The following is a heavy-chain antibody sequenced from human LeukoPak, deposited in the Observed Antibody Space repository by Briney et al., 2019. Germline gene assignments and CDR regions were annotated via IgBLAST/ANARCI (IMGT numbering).Heavy chain of an antibody. V-gene: IGHV3-23*01. CDR1: GFTFSSYA. CDR3: AKSLGYCSGGSCTAPFDY. CDR2: ISDSGGST. Sequence: YPGGSLRLSCAASGFTFSSYAMSWVRQAPGKGLEWVSAISDSGGSTYYSDYVKGRFAISRDNYKNTLYLEMNSLRAEDTAVYYCAKSLGYCSGGSCTAPFDYWGQGTLVTVSS. D-gene: IGHD2-15*01. J-gene: IGHJ4*02.